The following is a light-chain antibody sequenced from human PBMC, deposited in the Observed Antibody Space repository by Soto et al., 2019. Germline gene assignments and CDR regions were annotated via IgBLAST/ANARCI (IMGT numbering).Light chain of an antibody. CDR1: SSNIGNNY. J-gene: IGLJ2*01. Sequence: QSVLTQPPSVSAAPGQTVTISCSGSSSNIGNNYVSWYQQLPGTAPKLLIYDNNKRPSGIPDRFSASKSGTSATLGITGLQTGDEADYYCGTWDSSLSAVVFGGGTQLTVL. CDR2: DNN. CDR3: GTWDSSLSAVV. V-gene: IGLV1-51*01.